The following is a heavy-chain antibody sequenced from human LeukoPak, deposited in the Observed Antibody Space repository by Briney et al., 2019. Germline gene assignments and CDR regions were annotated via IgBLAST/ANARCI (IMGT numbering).Heavy chain of an antibody. CDR2: IYYSGST. CDR1: GGSISSSSYY. J-gene: IGHJ6*03. V-gene: IGHV4-39*01. Sequence: SETLPLTCTVSGGSISSSSYYWGWIRQPPGKGPEWIGSIYYSGSTYYNPSLKSRVTISVDTSKNQFSLKLSSVTAADTAVYYCARGHKTGWLYYYYYMDVWGKGTTVTVSS. D-gene: IGHD1-14*01. CDR3: ARGHKTGWLYYYYYMDV.